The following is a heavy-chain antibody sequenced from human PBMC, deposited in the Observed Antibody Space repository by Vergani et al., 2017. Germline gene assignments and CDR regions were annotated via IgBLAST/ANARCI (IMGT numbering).Heavy chain of an antibody. J-gene: IGHJ6*02. D-gene: IGHD3-10*01. V-gene: IGHV5-51*01. CDR2: IYPGDSDT. Sequence: EVQLVQSGAEVKKPGESLKISCKGSGYSFTSYWIGWVRQMPGKGLEWMGIIYPGDSDTRYSPSFQGQVTISADKSISTAYLQWSSLKASDTAMYYCAGHXEYGSGSYPATYYYYYYGMDVWGQGTMVTVSS. CDR1: GYSFTSYW. CDR3: AGHXEYGSGSYPATYYYYYYGMDV.